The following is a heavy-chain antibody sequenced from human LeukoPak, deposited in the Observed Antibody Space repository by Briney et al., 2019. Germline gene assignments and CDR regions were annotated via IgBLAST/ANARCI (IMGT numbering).Heavy chain of an antibody. Sequence: SETLSLTCAVYGGSFRGYYWSWIRQPPGKGLEWIGEINHSGSTNYNPSLKSRVTISVDTSKNQFSLKLSSMTAADTAVYYCARDQVVRGVSGFPDAFDIWGQGTMVTVSS. CDR3: ARDQVVRGVSGFPDAFDI. D-gene: IGHD3-10*01. V-gene: IGHV4-34*01. CDR2: INHSGST. CDR1: GGSFRGYY. J-gene: IGHJ3*02.